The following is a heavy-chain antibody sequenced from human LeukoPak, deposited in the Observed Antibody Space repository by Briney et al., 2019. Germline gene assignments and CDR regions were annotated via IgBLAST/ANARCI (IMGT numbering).Heavy chain of an antibody. J-gene: IGHJ4*02. V-gene: IGHV3-33*06. D-gene: IGHD5-24*01. CDR3: VKDRGDGYRGFDY. Sequence: GGSLRLSRAASGFTFSCCGFHWVRQAPGKGLEWVAVIWYDGTHKYYADSVKGRLTISRDNSKNTVYLQMNSLRAEDTAVYYCVKDRGDGYRGFDYWGQGTLVTVSS. CDR2: IWYDGTHK. CDR1: GFTFSCCG.